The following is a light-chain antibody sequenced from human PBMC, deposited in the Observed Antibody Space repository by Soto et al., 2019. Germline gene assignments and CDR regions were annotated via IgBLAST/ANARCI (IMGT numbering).Light chain of an antibody. J-gene: IGKJ1*01. CDR1: QSVTTNY. CDR3: QQYGSSGT. V-gene: IGKV3-20*01. Sequence: EIVLTQSPGTLSLSPGERATLSCRASQSVTTNYLAWYQQKPGQAPRLLIYGASNRATGIPDRFSGSVSGKDFTLTSSSLELEHFAVDYCQQYGSSGTFGEGTEVEL. CDR2: GAS.